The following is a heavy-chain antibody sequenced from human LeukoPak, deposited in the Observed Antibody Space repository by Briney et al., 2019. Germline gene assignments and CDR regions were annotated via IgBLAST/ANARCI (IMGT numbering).Heavy chain of an antibody. V-gene: IGHV1-18*01. CDR1: GYTFTSYG. Sequence: ASVKVSCRASGYTFTSYGISWVRQAPGQGLEWMGWISAYNGNTNYAQKLQGRVTMTTDTSTSTAYMELRSLRSDDTAVYYCARDLLGPASYYDSSGTSDYWGQGTLVTVSS. CDR3: ARDLLGPASYYDSSGTSDY. J-gene: IGHJ4*02. CDR2: ISAYNGNT. D-gene: IGHD3-22*01.